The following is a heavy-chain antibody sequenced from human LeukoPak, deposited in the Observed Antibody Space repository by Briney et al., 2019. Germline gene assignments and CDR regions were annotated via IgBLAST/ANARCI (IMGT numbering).Heavy chain of an antibody. CDR1: GFTFSSYE. Sequence: PGGSLRLSCAASGFTFSSYEMNWVRQAPGKGLEWVSYISSSGSTIYYADSVKGRFTISRDNLKNVLYLQMNSLKVEDTALYYCARGLFLSGYLDAFDIWGQGTVVTVSS. V-gene: IGHV3-48*03. J-gene: IGHJ3*02. D-gene: IGHD3-22*01. CDR3: ARGLFLSGYLDAFDI. CDR2: ISSSGSTI.